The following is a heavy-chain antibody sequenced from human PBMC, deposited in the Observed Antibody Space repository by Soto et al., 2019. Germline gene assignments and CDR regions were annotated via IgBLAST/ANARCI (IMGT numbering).Heavy chain of an antibody. Sequence: ASVKVSCKTSGYTFSAYYVHWARRAPGRGFQWLGWINPSNEITTFPEFFQGRITMTRDTSTTTVLMELNRLTSDDTAVYCCMSGGWGDSPLDYWGPGTQVTVSS. V-gene: IGHV1-2*02. CDR1: GYTFSAYY. CDR3: MSGGWGDSPLDY. D-gene: IGHD3-16*01. J-gene: IGHJ4*02. CDR2: INPSNEIT.